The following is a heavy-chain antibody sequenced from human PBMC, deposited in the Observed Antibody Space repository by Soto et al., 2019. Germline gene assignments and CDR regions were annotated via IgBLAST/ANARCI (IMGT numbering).Heavy chain of an antibody. J-gene: IGHJ6*03. D-gene: IGHD1-26*01. Sequence: EVQLLESGGGLVQPGGSLRLSCAASGFTFNNYAISWVRQAPGKGLEWVSTITGSGDSAYYADSVKGRFIISRDNSKNKLYMQMHSLGAEDSARYYCAKGRGTNYYYHMDVWGGGTTVTVSS. CDR3: AKGRGTNYYYHMDV. V-gene: IGHV3-23*01. CDR1: GFTFNNYA. CDR2: ITGSGDSA.